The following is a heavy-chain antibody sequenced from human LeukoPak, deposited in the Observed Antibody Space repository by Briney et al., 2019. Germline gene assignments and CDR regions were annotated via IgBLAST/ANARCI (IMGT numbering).Heavy chain of an antibody. V-gene: IGHV1-8*01. CDR3: AREGRYSSSSSYYYYYMDV. D-gene: IGHD6-6*01. CDR2: MNPNSGNT. Sequence: ASVKVSCKASGYTFTSYDINWVRQAPGQGLEWMGWMNPNSGNTGYAQKFQGRVTMTRNTSISTAYMELSSLRSEDTAVYYCAREGRYSSSSSYYYYYMDVWGKGTTVTVSS. J-gene: IGHJ6*03. CDR1: GYTFTSYD.